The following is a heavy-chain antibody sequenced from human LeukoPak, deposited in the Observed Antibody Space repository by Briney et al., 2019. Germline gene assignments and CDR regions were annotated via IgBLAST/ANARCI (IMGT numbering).Heavy chain of an antibody. D-gene: IGHD6-13*01. J-gene: IGHJ4*02. Sequence: GGSLRLSCAASGFTFSGYSMHWVRQAPGKGLEWISYITTTSSTTYYIDSVEGRFTIPRDNARNSLYLQMNSLRADDTAVYYCPSGPTPGAAAAADYWGQGTLVTVSS. CDR3: PSGPTPGAAAAADY. V-gene: IGHV3-48*01. CDR2: ITTTSSTT. CDR1: GFTFSGYS.